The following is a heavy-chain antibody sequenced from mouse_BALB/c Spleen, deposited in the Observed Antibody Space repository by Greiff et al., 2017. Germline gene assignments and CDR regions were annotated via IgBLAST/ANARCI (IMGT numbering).Heavy chain of an antibody. CDR3: ARSTMITFPHFDY. V-gene: IGHV1-14*01. J-gene: IGHJ2*01. D-gene: IGHD2-4*01. Sequence: VQLQQSGPELVKPGASVKMSCKASGYTFTSYVMHWVKQKPGQGLEWIGYINPYNDGTKYNEKFKGKATLTSDKSSSTAYMELSSLTSEDSAVYYCARSTMITFPHFDYWGQGTTLTVSS. CDR2: INPYNDGT. CDR1: GYTFTSYV.